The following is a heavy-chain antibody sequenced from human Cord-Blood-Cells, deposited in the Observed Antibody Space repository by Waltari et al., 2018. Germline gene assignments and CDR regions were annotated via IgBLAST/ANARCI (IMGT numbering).Heavy chain of an antibody. J-gene: IGHJ6*02. CDR3: ARVTDFWSGYYYGMDV. CDR1: GWSFSGYY. CDR2: INHSGST. D-gene: IGHD3-3*01. Sequence: QVQLQQWGAGLLKPSEPLSLTCAVYGWSFSGYYLSWIRQPPGKGLEWIGEINHSGSTNYNPSLKSRVTISVDTSKNQFSLKLSSVTAADTAVYYCARVTDFWSGYYYGMDVWGQGTTVTVSS. V-gene: IGHV4-34*01.